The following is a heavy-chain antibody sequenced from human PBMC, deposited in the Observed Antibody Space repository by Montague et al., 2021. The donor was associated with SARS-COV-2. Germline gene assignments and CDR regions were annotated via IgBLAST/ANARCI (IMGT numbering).Heavy chain of an antibody. V-gene: IGHV4-34*01. Sequence: SETLSLTCAVYGWSFSGYYWSWIRQPPGKGLVWIVEINHSGSTNXXPSLKSRVTISVDTSKNQFSLKLSSVTAADTAVYYCTREGYQVLWSDYYYYGMDVWGQGTTVTVSS. D-gene: IGHD2-2*01. J-gene: IGHJ6*02. CDR2: INHSGST. CDR1: GWSFSGYY. CDR3: TREGYQVLWSDYYYYGMDV.